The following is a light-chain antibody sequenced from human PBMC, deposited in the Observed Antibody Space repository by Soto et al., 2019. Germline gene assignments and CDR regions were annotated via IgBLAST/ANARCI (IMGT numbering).Light chain of an antibody. J-gene: IGKJ4*01. V-gene: IGKV1-33*01. CDR1: QDISNN. Sequence: DIQMTQSPSSLSASVGDRVTITCQASQDISNNLHWYQQTSGKAPKLLIYGAYNLEAGVPSRFTGSQSGTDFTFTITSLQPEDVATYFCQQCDNLPPTFGGGTKVEI. CDR3: QQCDNLPPT. CDR2: GAY.